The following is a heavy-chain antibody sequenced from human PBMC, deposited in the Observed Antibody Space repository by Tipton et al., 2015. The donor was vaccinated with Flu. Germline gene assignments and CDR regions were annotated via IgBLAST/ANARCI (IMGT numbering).Heavy chain of an antibody. Sequence: QLVQSGAEVKKPGASVKVSCKASGYTFTSYYMHWVRQAPGQGLEWMGIINPSGGSTSYAQKFQGRVTMTRDTSTSTVYKELSSLRSEDTAVYYCAEGGSLRLCADNWDYPWDRGPLVAVSS. V-gene: IGHV1-46*01. J-gene: IGHJ5*01. D-gene: IGHD2-15*01. CDR1: GYTFTSYY. CDR3: AEGGSLRLCADNWDYP. CDR2: INPSGGST.